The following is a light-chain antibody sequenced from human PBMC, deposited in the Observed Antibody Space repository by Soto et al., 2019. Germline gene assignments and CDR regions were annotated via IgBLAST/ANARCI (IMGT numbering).Light chain of an antibody. CDR1: SSDVGSYNY. CDR3: SSYTDSSTVV. CDR2: EVN. J-gene: IGLJ1*01. V-gene: IGLV2-14*01. Sequence: VLAQPASVSGSPGQSITISCTGTSSDVGSYNYVSWYQHHPGKAPKLMIYEVNNRPSGVSNRFSGSKSGNTASLTISGVQAEDEADYYCSSYTDSSTVVFGTGTKVTVL.